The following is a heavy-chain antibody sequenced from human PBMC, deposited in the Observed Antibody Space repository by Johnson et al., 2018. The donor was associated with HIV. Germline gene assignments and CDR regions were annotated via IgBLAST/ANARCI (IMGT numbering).Heavy chain of an antibody. CDR3: ARYGYSPEAAFDI. Sequence: VQLVESGGGLVKPGGSLRLSCAASGFTFSSYWMSWVRQAPGKGLEWVADIKQDGSDKYYVDSVKGRFTISRDNSKNTLDFQMNNLRAEDTAVYYCARYGYSPEAAFDIWGQGTMVTVSS. D-gene: IGHD5-18*01. V-gene: IGHV3-7*01. J-gene: IGHJ3*02. CDR1: GFTFSSYW. CDR2: IKQDGSDK.